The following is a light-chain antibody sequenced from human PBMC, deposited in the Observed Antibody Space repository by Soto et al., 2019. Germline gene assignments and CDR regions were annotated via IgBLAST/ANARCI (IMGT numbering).Light chain of an antibody. Sequence: EIVMTQSPATLSVSPGERTTLSCRASQSVSSNLAWYQQKPGQAPRLLIYGASTRATGIPARFSGSGSGTEFTLTISSLQSEDFAVYYCQQYYNLPYTFGQGTKLEIK. V-gene: IGKV3-15*01. CDR2: GAS. CDR3: QQYYNLPYT. J-gene: IGKJ2*01. CDR1: QSVSSN.